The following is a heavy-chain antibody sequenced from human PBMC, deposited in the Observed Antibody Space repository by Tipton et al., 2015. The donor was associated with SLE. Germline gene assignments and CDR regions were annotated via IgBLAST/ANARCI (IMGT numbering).Heavy chain of an antibody. CDR3: ARIWGDCGDYFDY. CDR1: GFTFSSYA. Sequence: SLRLSCAASGFTFSSYAMSWVRQAPGKGLEWVSAISGSGASTYYADSVKGRFTISRDNSKNTLYLQMNSLRAEDTAVYYCARIWGDCGDYFDYWGQGTLVTVSS. CDR2: ISGSGAST. J-gene: IGHJ4*02. D-gene: IGHD2-21*02. V-gene: IGHV3-23*01.